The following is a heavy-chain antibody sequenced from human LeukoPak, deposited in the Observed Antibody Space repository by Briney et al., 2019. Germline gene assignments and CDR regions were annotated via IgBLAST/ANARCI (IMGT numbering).Heavy chain of an antibody. CDR1: GFTFSSYA. CDR3: AKDPDPFTIAAAGDDY. V-gene: IGHV3-23*01. D-gene: IGHD6-13*01. J-gene: IGHJ4*02. Sequence: GGSRRLSGAASGFTFSSYAMSWVRQAPGKGLEWVSAISGSGGSTYYADSVKGRFAISRDNSKNTLYLQMNSLRAEDTAVYYCAKDPDPFTIAAAGDDYWGQGTLVTVSS. CDR2: ISGSGGST.